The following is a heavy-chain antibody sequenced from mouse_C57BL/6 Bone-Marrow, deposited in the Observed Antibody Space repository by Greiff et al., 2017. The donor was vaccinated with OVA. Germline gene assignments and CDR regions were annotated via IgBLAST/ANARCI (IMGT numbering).Heavy chain of an antibody. CDR1: GSTFPRSG. Sequence: QVQLQQSGAELARPGASVQLSCKASGSTFPRSGISWVKQRTGQGLEWIGEIYPRSGTPYYNEKFKGKATLTADKSSSTAYMELRSLTSEDSAVYFCARSGPYYYAMDYWGQGTSVTVSS. D-gene: IGHD3-1*01. CDR3: ARSGPYYYAMDY. CDR2: IYPRSGTP. J-gene: IGHJ4*01. V-gene: IGHV1-81*01.